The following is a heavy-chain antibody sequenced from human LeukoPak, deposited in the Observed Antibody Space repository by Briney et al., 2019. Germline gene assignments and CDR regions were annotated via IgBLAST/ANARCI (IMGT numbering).Heavy chain of an antibody. J-gene: IGHJ4*02. D-gene: IGHD6-25*01. V-gene: IGHV1-24*01. CDR3: ADLGQLLSY. Sequence: ASVKVSCKVSGDTLTESSTHWVRQAPGKGLEWMGGFEPEDGEAIYAQRFQGRLTLTEDTSTDTAYMELSSLTSEDTAVFCAADLGQLLSYWGQGTLVTVSS. CDR2: FEPEDGEA. CDR1: GDTLTESS.